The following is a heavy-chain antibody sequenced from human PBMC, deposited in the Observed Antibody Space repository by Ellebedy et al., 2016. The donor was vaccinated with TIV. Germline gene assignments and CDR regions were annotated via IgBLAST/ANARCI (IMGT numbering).Heavy chain of an antibody. CDR3: ARDISSSSEDYGMDV. Sequence: ASVKVSXKASSYTFTSYGISWVRQAPGQGLEWMGWISAYNGNTNYAQKFQGRVTMTRDTSISTAYMELSRLRSDDTAVYYCARDISSSSEDYGMDVWGQGTTVTVSS. V-gene: IGHV1-18*04. J-gene: IGHJ6*02. CDR2: ISAYNGNT. D-gene: IGHD6-6*01. CDR1: SYTFTSYG.